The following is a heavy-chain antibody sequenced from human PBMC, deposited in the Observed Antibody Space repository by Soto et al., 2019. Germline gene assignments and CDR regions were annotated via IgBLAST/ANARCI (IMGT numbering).Heavy chain of an antibody. CDR3: SRGGDRTGYFYYGLDV. D-gene: IGHD2-21*02. V-gene: IGHV4-4*02. CDR2: IYPTGTT. J-gene: IGHJ6*02. CDR1: GSSIISSNW. Sequence: SDTLSLTCDVSGSSIISSNWWTRVRQSPGKGLEWIGEIYPTGTTNYNPSLRSRVTISVDKSKNQFSLKLTSVTAADTAVYYCSRGGDRTGYFYYGLDVWGQGTTVTVS.